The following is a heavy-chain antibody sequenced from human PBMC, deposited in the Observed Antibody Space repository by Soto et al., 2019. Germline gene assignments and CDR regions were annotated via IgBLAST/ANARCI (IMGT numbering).Heavy chain of an antibody. D-gene: IGHD3-9*01. Sequence: PSETLSLTCTVSGGSISSYYWSWIRQPPGKGLEWIGYIYYSGSTNYNPSLKSRVTISVDTSKNQFSLKLSSVTAADTAVYYCARHLIRYFDWLLGPYYMDVWGKGTTVTVSS. CDR2: IYYSGST. V-gene: IGHV4-59*08. CDR1: GGSISSYY. CDR3: ARHLIRYFDWLLGPYYMDV. J-gene: IGHJ6*03.